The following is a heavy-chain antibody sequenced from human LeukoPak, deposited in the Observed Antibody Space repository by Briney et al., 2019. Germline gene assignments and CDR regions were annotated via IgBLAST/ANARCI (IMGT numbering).Heavy chain of an antibody. Sequence: GRSLRLSCAATGFTFSTYAMNWVRQAPGKGLEWVSAVDGSGGSTYYADSVKGRLTISRDNSKNTLYLQMTSLRAEDTAVYYCAKSFNYDRSGFRYVPFQYCGQGTLVTVCS. J-gene: IGHJ4*02. CDR3: AKSFNYDRSGFRYVPFQY. CDR1: GFTFSTYA. V-gene: IGHV3-23*01. CDR2: VDGSGGST. D-gene: IGHD3-22*01.